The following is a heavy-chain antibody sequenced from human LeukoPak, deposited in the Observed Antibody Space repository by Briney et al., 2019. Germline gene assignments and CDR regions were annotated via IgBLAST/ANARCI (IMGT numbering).Heavy chain of an antibody. Sequence: ASVKVSCKASGYTFTGYYMHWVRQAPGQGLEWMGWINPNSGGTNYAQKFQGRVTMTRDTSISTAYMELSRLRSDDTAVYYCARGAPATPYCSGGSCQQNDYWGQGTLVTVSS. D-gene: IGHD2-15*01. J-gene: IGHJ4*02. CDR1: GYTFTGYY. V-gene: IGHV1-2*02. CDR2: INPNSGGT. CDR3: ARGAPATPYCSGGSCQQNDY.